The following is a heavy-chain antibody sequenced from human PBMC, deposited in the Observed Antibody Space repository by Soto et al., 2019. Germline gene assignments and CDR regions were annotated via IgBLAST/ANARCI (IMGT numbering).Heavy chain of an antibody. CDR2: IYHDGST. CDR1: GGSVSSAGYY. V-gene: IGHV4-61*08. J-gene: IGHJ4*02. D-gene: IGHD6-13*01. CDR3: ARGGTRGSSFY. Sequence: SETQSLTCTVSGGSVSSAGYYWTWIRQPPGKGLEWIARIYHDGSTNYNPSLKSRVIISTDTSKNQFSLSLSSLTAADTAVYYCARGGTRGSSFYWGQGTRVTVSS.